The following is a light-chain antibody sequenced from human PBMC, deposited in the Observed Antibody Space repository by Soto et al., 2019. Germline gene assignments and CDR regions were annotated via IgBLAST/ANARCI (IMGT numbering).Light chain of an antibody. CDR2: GVS. V-gene: IGKV3-15*01. CDR3: QQYESWPLT. Sequence: EIVMTQSPATLSVSPGERVTLSCRATQSLSSNLAWYQQKPGQAPRLLIYGVSTRATGIPARFSGSESGTEFTLTISSLQSEDFAVYYCQQYESWPLTFGGGTKVEIK. CDR1: QSLSSN. J-gene: IGKJ4*01.